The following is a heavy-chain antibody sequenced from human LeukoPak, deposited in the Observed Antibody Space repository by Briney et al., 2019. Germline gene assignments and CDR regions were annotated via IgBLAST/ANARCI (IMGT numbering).Heavy chain of an antibody. Sequence: GGSLRLSCVASGFTFSDYAMIWVRQAPGKGLEWVCSISGTGGDTSSPYSGTGRFTFSRDNSNTTLNLHMNSAMSKDKAVYLFARDGRLRSSHPLSGMEVCGEGTTGTVSS. V-gene: IGHV3-23*01. D-gene: IGHD2-21*02. CDR3: ARDGRLRSSHPLSGMEV. CDR2: ISGTGGDT. J-gene: IGHJ6*04. CDR1: GFTFSDYA.